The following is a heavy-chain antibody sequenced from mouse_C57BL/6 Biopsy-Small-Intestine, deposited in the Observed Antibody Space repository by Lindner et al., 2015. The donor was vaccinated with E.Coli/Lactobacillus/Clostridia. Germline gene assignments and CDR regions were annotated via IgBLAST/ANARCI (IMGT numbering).Heavy chain of an antibody. CDR3: APLAY. V-gene: IGHV14-3*01. CDR2: IDPANGNT. CDR1: GFNIKDDY. Sequence: VQLQESGAELVRPGASVKLSCTASGFNIKDDYMHWVKQRPEQGLEWIGRIDPANGNTKYAPKFQDKATITADTSSNTAYLQLSSLTSEDTAVYYCAPLAYWGQGDSGHCLC. J-gene: IGHJ3*01.